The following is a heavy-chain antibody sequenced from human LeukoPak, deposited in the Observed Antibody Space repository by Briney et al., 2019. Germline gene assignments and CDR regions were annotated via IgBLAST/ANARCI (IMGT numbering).Heavy chain of an antibody. D-gene: IGHD3-10*01. CDR2: INHSGST. Sequence: SETLSLTCAVYGGSFSGYYWSWIRQPPGKGLEWIGEINHSGSTNYNPSLKSRVTISVDTSKNQFSLKLSSVTAADTAVYYCARGRAVRGFDPWGRGTLVTVSS. V-gene: IGHV4-34*01. CDR3: ARGRAVRGFDP. J-gene: IGHJ5*02. CDR1: GGSFSGYY.